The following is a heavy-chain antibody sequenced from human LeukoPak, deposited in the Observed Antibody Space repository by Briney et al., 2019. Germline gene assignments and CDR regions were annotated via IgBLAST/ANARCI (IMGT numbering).Heavy chain of an antibody. CDR2: INHSGST. J-gene: IGHJ4*02. CDR1: GGSFSGYY. Sequence: SKTLSLTCAVYGGSFSGYYWSWIRQPPGKGLEWIGEINHSGSTNYNPSLKSRVTISVDTSKNQFSLNLSSVTAADTAIYYCARLGGATSPFGYWGQGTLVTVSS. V-gene: IGHV4-34*01. CDR3: ARLGGATSPFGY. D-gene: IGHD1-26*01.